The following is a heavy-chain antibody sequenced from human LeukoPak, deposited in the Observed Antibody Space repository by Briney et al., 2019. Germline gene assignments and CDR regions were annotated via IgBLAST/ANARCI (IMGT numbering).Heavy chain of an antibody. CDR2: INHSGST. V-gene: IGHV4-34*01. J-gene: IGHJ6*03. CDR1: GGSFSGYY. Sequence: PSETLSLSCADYGGSFSGYYWSWIRQPPGKGLEWIGEINHSGSTNYNPSLKSRVTISVDTSKNQFSLKLSSVTAADTAVYYCARAPYLGSGSRGYMDVWGKGTTVTVSS. CDR3: ARAPYLGSGSRGYMDV. D-gene: IGHD1-26*01.